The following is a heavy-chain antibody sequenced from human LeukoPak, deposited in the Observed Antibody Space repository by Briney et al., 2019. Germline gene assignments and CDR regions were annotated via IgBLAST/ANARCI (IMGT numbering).Heavy chain of an antibody. Sequence: ASVKVSCKDSGYTFTSYGISWVRQAPGQGLEWMGWISAYNGNTNYAQKLQGRVTMTTDTSTSTAYMELRSLRSDDTAVYYCARVLYASRVLRYFDWLHPFDYWGQGTLVTVSS. D-gene: IGHD3-9*01. CDR1: GYTFTSYG. J-gene: IGHJ4*02. CDR3: ARVLYASRVLRYFDWLHPFDY. V-gene: IGHV1-18*01. CDR2: ISAYNGNT.